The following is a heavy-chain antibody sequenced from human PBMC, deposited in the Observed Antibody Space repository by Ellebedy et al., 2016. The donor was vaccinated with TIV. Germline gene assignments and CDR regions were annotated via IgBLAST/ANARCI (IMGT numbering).Heavy chain of an antibody. D-gene: IGHD6-19*01. J-gene: IGHJ3*02. V-gene: IGHV4-34*01. Sequence: MPSETLSLTCSVSGVSIGTFYWSWIRQPPGKGLEWIGEINHSGSTNYNPSLKSRVTISVDTPKNQFSLKLSSVTAADTAVYYCARLGYSSGWLMAFDIWGQGTMVTVSS. CDR2: INHSGST. CDR3: ARLGYSSGWLMAFDI. CDR1: GVSIGTFY.